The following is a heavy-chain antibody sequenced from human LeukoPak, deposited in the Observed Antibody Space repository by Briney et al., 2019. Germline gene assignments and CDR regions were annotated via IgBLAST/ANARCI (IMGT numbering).Heavy chain of an antibody. CDR3: AKKDYYYMDV. Sequence: TSETLPLTCAVSGGSISSGNWWTWVRQSPGQGLEWIGEIHHGGTTNYNPSLKSRVTISVDKPKNQFSLKLSSVTAADTAVYYCAKKDYYYMDVWGKGTTVTVSS. CDR2: IHHGGTT. V-gene: IGHV4-4*02. J-gene: IGHJ6*03. CDR1: GGSISSGNW.